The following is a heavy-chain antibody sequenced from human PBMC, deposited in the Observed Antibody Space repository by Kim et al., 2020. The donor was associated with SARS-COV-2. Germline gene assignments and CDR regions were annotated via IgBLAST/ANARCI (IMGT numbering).Heavy chain of an antibody. CDR3: ARDRAYCCGDCYSFLN. V-gene: IGHV3-33*01. CDR2: IWYDGSNK. D-gene: IGHD2-21*02. CDR1: GFTFSSYG. J-gene: IGHJ4*02. Sequence: GGSLRLSCAASGFTFSSYGMHWVRQAPGKGLEWVAVIWYDGSNKYYADSVKGRFTISRDNSKNTLYLQMNSLRAEDTAVYYCARDRAYCCGDCYSFLNWGQGTLVTVSS.